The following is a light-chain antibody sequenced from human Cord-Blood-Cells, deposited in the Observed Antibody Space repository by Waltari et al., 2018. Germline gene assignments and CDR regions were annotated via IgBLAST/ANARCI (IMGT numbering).Light chain of an antibody. CDR2: EGS. V-gene: IGLV2-23*03. CDR3: CSYAGSSTFVV. Sequence: QSALTQPASVSGSPGQSITISCTGTSSDVGSYNIVSWYQQHPGKAPNLMIYEGSKRPSGVSNRFSGSKSGNTASLTISGLQAEDEADYYCCSYAGSSTFVVFGGGTKLTVL. J-gene: IGLJ2*01. CDR1: SSDVGSYNI.